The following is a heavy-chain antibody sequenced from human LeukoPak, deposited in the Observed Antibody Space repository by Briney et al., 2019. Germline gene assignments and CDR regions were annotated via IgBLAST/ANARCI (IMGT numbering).Heavy chain of an antibody. CDR2: ISGSGGDT. V-gene: IGHV3-23*01. D-gene: IGHD3-10*01. J-gene: IGHJ4*02. CDR1: GFTFSTYA. Sequence: PGGSLRLSCTASGFTFSTYAMSWVRQAPGKGLEWVSAISGSGGDTYYADSVKGRFTISRDNSKYTLYLQMDSLRDEDTAVYYCAKDLGGEGGSGFPGYWGQGTLLTVSS. CDR3: AKDLGGEGGSGFPGY.